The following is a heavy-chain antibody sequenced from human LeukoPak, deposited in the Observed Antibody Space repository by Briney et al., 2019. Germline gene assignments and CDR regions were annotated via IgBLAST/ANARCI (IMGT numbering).Heavy chain of an antibody. CDR2: ISYSEGT. Sequence: PSETLSLTCTVSGGSINNYYWSWIRQPPGKGLEWIGYISYSEGTNYHPSLKSRVTISKDTSKNQFSLKLTSVTAADAAVYYCARHLRGAHHDYWGQGTLVTVSS. CDR1: GGSINNYY. V-gene: IGHV4-59*01. CDR3: ARHLRGAHHDY. D-gene: IGHD5-12*01. J-gene: IGHJ4*02.